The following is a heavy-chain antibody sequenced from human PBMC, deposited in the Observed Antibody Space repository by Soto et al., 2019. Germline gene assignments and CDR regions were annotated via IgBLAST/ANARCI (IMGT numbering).Heavy chain of an antibody. CDR1: GFTFSSYS. J-gene: IGHJ3*02. D-gene: IGHD6-13*01. CDR2: ISSSSSYI. V-gene: IGHV3-21*01. Sequence: EVQLVESGGGLVKPGGSLRLSCAASGFTFSSYSMNWVRQAPGKGLEWVSSISSSSSYIYYADSVKGRFTISRDNAKNSLYLQMNSLRAEDTAMYYCARGYSSSEGAFDIWGQGTMVTVSS. CDR3: ARGYSSSEGAFDI.